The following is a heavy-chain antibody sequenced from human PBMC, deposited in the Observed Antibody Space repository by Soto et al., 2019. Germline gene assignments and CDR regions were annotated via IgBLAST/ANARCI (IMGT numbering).Heavy chain of an antibody. D-gene: IGHD5-18*01. CDR2: VSGGGAST. CDR1: RFTFRSYA. J-gene: IGHJ6*02. V-gene: IGHV3-23*01. CDR3: AKDGGGYNYGYVMLDKYYYGMDV. Sequence: GESLKISCAASRFTFRSYAMSWVRQAPGKGLEWVSTVSGGGASTFYADSVRGRFTISRDNSKNTLFLQMNSLRAGDTAVYYCAKDGGGYNYGYVMLDKYYYGMDVWGQGTTVTVSS.